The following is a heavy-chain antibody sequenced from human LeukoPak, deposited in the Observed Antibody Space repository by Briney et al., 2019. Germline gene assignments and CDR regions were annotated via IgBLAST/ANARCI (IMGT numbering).Heavy chain of an antibody. Sequence: GGSLRLSCAASGFTFSSYAMSWVRQAPEKGLEWVSAISGSGGNTWCAQSVRGRFTISRDNSKNMLYLQMNTLRAEDTAVYYCSKIYDSTAYYYFFDSWGQGTLVTVSS. V-gene: IGHV3-23*01. D-gene: IGHD3-22*01. CDR2: ISGSGGNT. CDR3: SKIYDSTAYYYFFDS. J-gene: IGHJ4*02. CDR1: GFTFSSYA.